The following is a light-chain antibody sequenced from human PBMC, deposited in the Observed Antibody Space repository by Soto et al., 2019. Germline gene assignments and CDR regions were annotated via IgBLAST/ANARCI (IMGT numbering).Light chain of an antibody. CDR2: AAS. CDR3: QQYGSSPLIT. J-gene: IGKJ5*01. CDR1: QSISSSY. Sequence: EIVLTQSPGTLSLSPGDRATLSCWASQSISSSYLAWYQQKPGQAPRLLIYAASSRATGIPDRFSGSGSGTDFTLAISRLEPEDFAVYDCQQYGSSPLITFGQGTRLEIK. V-gene: IGKV3-20*01.